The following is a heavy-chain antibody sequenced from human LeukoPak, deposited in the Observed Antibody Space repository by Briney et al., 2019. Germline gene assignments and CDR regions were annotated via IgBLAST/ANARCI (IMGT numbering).Heavy chain of an antibody. D-gene: IGHD3-10*01. J-gene: IGHJ3*02. Sequence: SETLSLTCAVYGGSFSGYYWSWIRQPPGKGLEWIGEINHSGSTNYNPSLKSRVTISVDTSKNQFSLKLSSVTAADTAVYYCARGLMVRGVIGIWGQGTMVTVSS. CDR2: INHSGST. CDR3: ARGLMVRGVIGI. V-gene: IGHV4-34*01. CDR1: GGSFSGYY.